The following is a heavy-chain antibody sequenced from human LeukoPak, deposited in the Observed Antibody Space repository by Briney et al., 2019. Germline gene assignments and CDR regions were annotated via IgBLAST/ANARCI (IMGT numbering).Heavy chain of an antibody. CDR2: ISAYNGNT. CDR1: GYTFTSYG. Sequence: ASVKVSCKASGYTFTSYGISWVRQAPGQGLEWMGWISAYNGNTNYALKFQGRVTMTTDPSSNTAHMELRSLRSDDTAVYYCTRCSGGSCFLDYSDHWGQGTLVTVSS. CDR3: TRCSGGSCFLDYSDH. V-gene: IGHV1-18*01. J-gene: IGHJ4*02. D-gene: IGHD2-15*01.